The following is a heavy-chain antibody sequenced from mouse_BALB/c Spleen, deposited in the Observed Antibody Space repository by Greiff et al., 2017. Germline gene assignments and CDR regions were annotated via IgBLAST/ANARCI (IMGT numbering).Heavy chain of an antibody. CDR3: ARGGNYAMDY. V-gene: IGHV3-2*02. D-gene: IGHD1-1*01. CDR2: ISYSGST. Sequence: EVQLVESGPGLVKPSQSLSLTCTVTGYSITSDYAWNWIRQFPGNKLEWMGYISYSGSTSYNPSLKSRISITRDTSKNQFFLQLNSVTTEDTATYYCARGGNYAMDYWGQGTSVTVSS. CDR1: GYSITSDYA. J-gene: IGHJ4*01.